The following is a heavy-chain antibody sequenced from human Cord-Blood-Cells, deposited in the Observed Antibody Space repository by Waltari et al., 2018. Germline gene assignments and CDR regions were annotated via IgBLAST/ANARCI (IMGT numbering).Heavy chain of an antibody. V-gene: IGHV4-39*01. D-gene: IGHD3-22*01. Sequence: QLQLQESGPGLVKPSETLSLTCTVSGGSISSRSYYWGWIRQPPGKGLEWIGSIYYSGSTYYNPSLKSRVTISVDTSKNQFSLKLSSVTAADTAVYYCARPLDYYDSSGIYAFDIWGQGTMVTVSS. CDR3: ARPLDYYDSSGIYAFDI. J-gene: IGHJ3*02. CDR1: GGSISSRSYY. CDR2: IYYSGST.